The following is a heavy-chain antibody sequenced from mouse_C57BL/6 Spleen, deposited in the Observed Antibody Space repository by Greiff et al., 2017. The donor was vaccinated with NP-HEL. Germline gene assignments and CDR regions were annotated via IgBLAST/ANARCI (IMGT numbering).Heavy chain of an antibody. Sequence: VQLKQPGAELVRPGTSVKLSCKASGYTFTSYWMHWVKQRPGQGLEWIGVIDPSDSYTNYNQKFKGKATLTVDTSSSTAYMQLSSLTSEDSAVYYCARSGYYGYGMDYWGQGTSVTVSS. V-gene: IGHV1-59*01. D-gene: IGHD2-2*01. CDR1: GYTFTSYW. CDR3: ARSGYYGYGMDY. J-gene: IGHJ4*01. CDR2: IDPSDSYT.